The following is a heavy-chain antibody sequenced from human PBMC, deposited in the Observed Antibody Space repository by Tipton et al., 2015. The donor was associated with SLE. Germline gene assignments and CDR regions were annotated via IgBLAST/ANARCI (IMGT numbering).Heavy chain of an antibody. CDR3: ARESGSRADVDYIDV. CDR1: GFTFSRYA. CDR2: TSFNERNK. J-gene: IGHJ6*03. D-gene: IGHD5-18*01. V-gene: IGHV3-30*15. Sequence: QVQLVQSGGGVVQPGRSLRLSCAASGFTFSRYAMHWARQAPGKGLEWLTLTSFNERNKRYADSVRGRFTIYRDNSKNTLYLQMSSLRTEDTATYYCARESGSRADVDYIDVWGTGATVIVS.